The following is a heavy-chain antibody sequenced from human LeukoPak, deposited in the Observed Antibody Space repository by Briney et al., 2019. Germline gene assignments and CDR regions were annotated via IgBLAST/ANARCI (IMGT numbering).Heavy chain of an antibody. CDR1: GGSISSGDYY. Sequence: SETLSLTCTVSGGSISSGDYYWSWIRQPPGKGLEWIGYIYYSGSTYYNPSLKSRVTISVDTSKNQISLKLSSVTAADTAVYYCASFYQAYYFDFWGQGTLVAVSS. CDR3: ASFYQAYYFDF. J-gene: IGHJ4*02. CDR2: IYYSGST. V-gene: IGHV4-30-4*01. D-gene: IGHD2-21*01.